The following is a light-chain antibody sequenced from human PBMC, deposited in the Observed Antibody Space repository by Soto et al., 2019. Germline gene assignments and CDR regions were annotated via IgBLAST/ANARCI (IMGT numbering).Light chain of an antibody. V-gene: IGKV1-9*01. J-gene: IGKJ2*01. Sequence: DIQLTQSPSFLSASVGDRVIITCRASQGITSYLAWYQQKPGKAPKLLIYAASTLQSGVPSRFSGSGSGTEFTLTISSLQAEDFAAYYCQQFYSYPYTFGQGTRLDVK. CDR1: QGITSY. CDR3: QQFYSYPYT. CDR2: AAS.